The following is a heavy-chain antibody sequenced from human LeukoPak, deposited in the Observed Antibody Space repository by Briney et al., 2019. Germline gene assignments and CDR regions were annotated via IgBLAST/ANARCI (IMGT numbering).Heavy chain of an antibody. J-gene: IGHJ4*02. Sequence: PSETLSLTCTVSGGSISSYYWSWIRQPPGKGLEWIGNIYDSGSTNYNPSLKSRLTISVDTSKNQVSLKLSSVTAADTAMYYCARAAEYSSGWYLFDYWGQGILVTVSA. D-gene: IGHD6-19*01. CDR2: IYDSGST. CDR1: GGSISSYY. V-gene: IGHV4-59*12. CDR3: ARAAEYSSGWYLFDY.